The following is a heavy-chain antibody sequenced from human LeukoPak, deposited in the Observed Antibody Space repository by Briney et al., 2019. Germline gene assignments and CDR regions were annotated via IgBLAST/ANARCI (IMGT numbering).Heavy chain of an antibody. Sequence: SETLSLTCAVYGGSFSGYYWSWIRQPPGKGLEWIGEINHSGSTNYNPSLKSRVTISVDTSKNQFSLKLSSVTAADTAVYYCARGTRSGSYYDYYYGMDVWGQGTTVTVSS. J-gene: IGHJ6*02. V-gene: IGHV4-34*01. CDR1: GGSFSGYY. D-gene: IGHD1-26*01. CDR2: INHSGST. CDR3: ARGTRSGSYYDYYYGMDV.